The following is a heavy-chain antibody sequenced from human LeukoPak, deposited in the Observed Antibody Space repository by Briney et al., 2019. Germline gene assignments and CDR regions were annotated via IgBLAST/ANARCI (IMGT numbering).Heavy chain of an antibody. Sequence: GGSLRLSCAASGFTLSRHAMHWVRQAPGKGLEFVSAISSNGGSTYYANSVKGRFTISRDSSKNTLYLQMGSLRAEDMALYYCARARLSFTRGIGANYFDYWGQGTPVTVSS. CDR1: GFTLSRHA. V-gene: IGHV3-64*01. CDR3: ARARLSFTRGIGANYFDY. D-gene: IGHD2-15*01. J-gene: IGHJ4*02. CDR2: ISSNGGST.